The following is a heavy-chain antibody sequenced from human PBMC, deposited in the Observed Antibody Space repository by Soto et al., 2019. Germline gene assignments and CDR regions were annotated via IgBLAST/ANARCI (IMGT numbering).Heavy chain of an antibody. J-gene: IGHJ4*02. CDR1: GFTFSTYW. V-gene: IGHV3-7*01. CDR2: INQDGSER. CDR3: VCGGNFFVY. D-gene: IGHD3-16*01. Sequence: EVQLVESGGGLVQPGGSLRLPCAASGFTFSTYWMTWVRQPPGKGLEWVASINQDGSERYYVDSVRGRFTISRDNAKNSLYLQMNRLRAEDTAVYYCVCGGNFFVYWGQGTLVTVPP.